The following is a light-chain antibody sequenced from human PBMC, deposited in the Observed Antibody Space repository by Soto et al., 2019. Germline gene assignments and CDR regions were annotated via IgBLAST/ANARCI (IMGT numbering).Light chain of an antibody. J-gene: IGKJ1*01. CDR3: QQYGSPPWA. V-gene: IGKV3-20*01. CDR2: AAS. Sequence: IVLTQSPGTLSLSPGERATLSCRASQSVGSNFVAWYQQKRGQAPRILIYAASNRASGIPDRFSGSGSGSDFTLTISRLEPEDFAVYYCQQYGSPPWAFGQGTRVEI. CDR1: QSVGSNF.